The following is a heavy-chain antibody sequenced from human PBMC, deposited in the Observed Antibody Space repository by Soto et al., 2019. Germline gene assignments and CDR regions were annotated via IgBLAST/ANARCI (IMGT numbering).Heavy chain of an antibody. CDR2: VYYSGGA. CDR3: TRDGDGRMTTNPYYYYGMDV. D-gene: IGHD2-21*02. Sequence: SETLSLTCTVPGGSISGYYWSWIRQPPGKXLEWIGNVYYSGGAKYNPSVKRRVSISVDTSKNQFSLNLSSVTAADTAVYYCTRDGDGRMTTNPYYYYGMDVWGPGITVTVSS. J-gene: IGHJ6*02. CDR1: GGSISGYY. V-gene: IGHV4-59*01.